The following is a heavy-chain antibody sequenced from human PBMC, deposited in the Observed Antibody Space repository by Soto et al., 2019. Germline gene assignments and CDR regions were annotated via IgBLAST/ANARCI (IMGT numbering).Heavy chain of an antibody. Sequence: SVKVSCKASGGTFSSYAFSWVRQAPGQGLEWMGGVTPILGTSNYAQRFQGRVTIIADRSTSTVYMELHSLRSDDTAVYYCARDNPVTSYDFYYGLDVWGQGTTVTVSS. J-gene: IGHJ6*02. V-gene: IGHV1-69*10. CDR2: VTPILGTS. D-gene: IGHD4-17*01. CDR1: GGTFSSYA. CDR3: ARDNPVTSYDFYYGLDV.